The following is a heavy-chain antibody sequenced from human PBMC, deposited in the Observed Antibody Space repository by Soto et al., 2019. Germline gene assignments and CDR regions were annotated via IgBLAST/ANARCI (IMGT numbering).Heavy chain of an antibody. CDR2: ISAYNGNT. D-gene: IGHD3-10*01. V-gene: IGHV1-18*01. CDR3: ARDRDRLLWFGELLPFFY. Sequence: ASVKVSCKASGYTFTSYGISWVRQAPGQGLEWMGWISAYNGNTNYAQKLQGRVTMTTDTSTSTAYMELRGLRADDTAVYYCARDRDRLLWFGELLPFFYWGQGTLVTVSS. J-gene: IGHJ4*02. CDR1: GYTFTSYG.